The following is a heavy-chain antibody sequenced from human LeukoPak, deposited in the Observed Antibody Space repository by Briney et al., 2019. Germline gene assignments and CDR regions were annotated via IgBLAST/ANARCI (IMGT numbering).Heavy chain of an antibody. CDR3: TGAVAASRWFDP. J-gene: IGHJ5*02. CDR2: ISAYNGNT. D-gene: IGHD6-19*01. V-gene: IGHV1-18*01. Sequence: GASVKVSCKASGYTFTSYGIRWVRQAPGQGLEWMGWISAYNGNTNYAQKLQGRVTMTTDTSTSTAYMELRSLRSDDTAVYYCTGAVAASRWFDPWGQGTLVTVSS. CDR1: GYTFTSYG.